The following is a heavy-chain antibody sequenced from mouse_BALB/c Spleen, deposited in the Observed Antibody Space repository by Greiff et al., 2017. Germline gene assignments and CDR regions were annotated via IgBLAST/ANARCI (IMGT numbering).Heavy chain of an antibody. V-gene: IGHV1-82*01. Sequence: QVQLQQSGPELVKPGASVKISCKASGYAFTSSWMNWVKQRPGQGLEWIGRIYPGDGDTNSNGKFKGKATLTADKSSSTAYMQLSSLTSVDSAVYFCARRKSSCAVDGWGQGTTVNVS. CDR1: GYAFTSSW. CDR2: IYPGDGDT. J-gene: IGHJ4*01. CDR3: ARRKSSCAVDG.